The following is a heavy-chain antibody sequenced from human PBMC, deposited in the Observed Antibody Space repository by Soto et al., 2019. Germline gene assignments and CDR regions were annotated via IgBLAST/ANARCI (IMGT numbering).Heavy chain of an antibody. D-gene: IGHD5-18*01. CDR2: IYYSGTT. CDR3: ERQLTAMADVDY. V-gene: IGHV4-39*01. J-gene: IGHJ4*02. CDR1: GDSIGNTYYY. Sequence: QLQLQESGPGLVNPSETLSLTCAVSGDSIGNTYYYWGWIRQPPGQGLEWIGSIYYSGTTYYNPSLKSRVTISVDTSKNQFSLKLTSVTAADTAVYYCERQLTAMADVDYGGQGTLVTVSS.